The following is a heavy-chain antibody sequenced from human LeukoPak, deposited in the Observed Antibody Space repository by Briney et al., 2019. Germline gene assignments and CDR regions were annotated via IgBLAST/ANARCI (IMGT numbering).Heavy chain of an antibody. CDR3: ARQIASAGTAGFDF. V-gene: IGHV4-4*07. D-gene: IGHD6-13*01. CDR1: GGSISSYY. Sequence: SETLSLTCTVSGGSISSYYWSWIRQPAGKGLEWIGRIYSTGSTNYNPSLKSRVTMSVDTSKNQFSLRLRPVTAADTAVYFCARQIASAGTAGFDFWGQGALVTVSS. CDR2: IYSTGST. J-gene: IGHJ4*02.